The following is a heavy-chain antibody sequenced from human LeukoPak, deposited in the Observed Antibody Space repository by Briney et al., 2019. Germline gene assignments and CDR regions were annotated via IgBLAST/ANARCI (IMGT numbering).Heavy chain of an antibody. CDR1: GYTLTELS. CDR2: FDPEDGET. CDR3: ARDYCSSTSCLFDY. V-gene: IGHV1-24*01. Sequence: ASVKVSCKVSGYTLTELSMHWVRQAPGKGLEWMGGFDPEDGETIYAQKFQGRVTMTEDTSTDTAYMELSSLRSEDTAVYYCARDYCSSTSCLFDYWGQGTLVTASS. D-gene: IGHD2-2*01. J-gene: IGHJ4*02.